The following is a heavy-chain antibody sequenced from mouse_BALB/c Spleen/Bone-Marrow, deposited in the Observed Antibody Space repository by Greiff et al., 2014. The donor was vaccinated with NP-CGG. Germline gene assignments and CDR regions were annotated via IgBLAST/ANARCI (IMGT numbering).Heavy chain of an antibody. CDR3: ARSPTSSWAMDY. Sequence: VQGVESGPGLVAPSQSLSITCTVSGFSLTSYGVYWVRQPPGKGLEWLGVIGAGGSTNYNSALMSRLSISKDISKSQVFLKMHSLQTDDTAMYYCARSPTSSWAMDYWGQGTSVTVSS. D-gene: IGHD1-1*01. J-gene: IGHJ4*01. V-gene: IGHV2-9*02. CDR2: IGAGGST. CDR1: GFSLTSYG.